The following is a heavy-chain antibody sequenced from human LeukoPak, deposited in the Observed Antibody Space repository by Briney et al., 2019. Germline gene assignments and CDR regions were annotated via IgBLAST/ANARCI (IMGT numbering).Heavy chain of an antibody. CDR2: IYYSGST. Sequence: PGGSLRLSCTASGFTFIAYWMNWVRQTPGMGLEYIGSIYYSGSTYYNPSLKSRVTISVDTSKNQFSLKLSSVTAADTAVYYCARHRGSSSLFDYWGQGTLVTVSS. CDR1: GFTFIAYW. V-gene: IGHV4-39*01. J-gene: IGHJ4*02. D-gene: IGHD6-6*01. CDR3: ARHRGSSSLFDY.